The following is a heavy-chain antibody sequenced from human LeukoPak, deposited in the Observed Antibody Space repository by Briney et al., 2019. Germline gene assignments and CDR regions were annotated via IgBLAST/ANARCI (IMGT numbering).Heavy chain of an antibody. D-gene: IGHD6-19*01. V-gene: IGHV4-39*01. CDR2: IYYSGST. CDR3: VRLFRGGWMGYYFDY. J-gene: IGHJ4*02. CDR1: GGSISSSNYY. Sequence: PSETLSLTCTVSGGSISSSNYYWGWIRQPPGKGLEWIGSIYYSGSTYYNPSLKSRVTISVDTSKNQFSLKLSSVTAADTAVYYCVRLFRGGWMGYYFDYWGQGTLVTVSS.